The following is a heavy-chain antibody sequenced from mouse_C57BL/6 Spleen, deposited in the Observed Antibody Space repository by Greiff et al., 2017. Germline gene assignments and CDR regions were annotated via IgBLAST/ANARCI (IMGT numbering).Heavy chain of an antibody. D-gene: IGHD3-2*01. J-gene: IGHJ3*01. CDR3: ARGTARASGFAY. CDR2: INPSTGGT. Sequence: EVQLQQSGPELVKPGASVKLSCKASGYSFTGYYMSWVKQSPEKSLEWIGEINPSTGGTTYNQKFKAKATLTVDKSSSTAYMQLKSLTSEDSAVYFCARGTARASGFAYWGQGTLVTVSA. V-gene: IGHV1-42*01. CDR1: GYSFTGYY.